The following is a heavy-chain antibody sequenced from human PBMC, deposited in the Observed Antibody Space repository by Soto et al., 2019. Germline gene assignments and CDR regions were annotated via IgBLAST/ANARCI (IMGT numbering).Heavy chain of an antibody. CDR2: ISGSGGST. V-gene: IGHV3-23*01. CDR3: AKGYGDGPGYMDV. CDR1: GFTFSSYA. Sequence: EVQLLESGGGLVQPGGSLRLSCAASGFTFSSYAMSWVRQAPGKGLEWVSAISGSGGSTYYADSVKGRFTISRDNSKNTVYLQMNSLRAEDTAVYYCAKGYGDGPGYMDVWGKGTTVTVSS. J-gene: IGHJ6*03. D-gene: IGHD4-17*01.